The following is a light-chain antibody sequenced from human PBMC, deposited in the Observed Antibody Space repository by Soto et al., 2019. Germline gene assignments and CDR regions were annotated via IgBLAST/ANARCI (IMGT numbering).Light chain of an antibody. J-gene: IGKJ4*01. CDR1: QSVSSN. V-gene: IGKV3-15*01. Sequence: EIVMTQSPATLSVSPGERATLSCRASQSVSSNLAWYQQKPGQAPRLLIYGASTRATGIPARFSGSGSGTEFTLTFSRLQSEDFAVYYCQQYNNWPPLTFGGGSKVEIK. CDR3: QQYNNWPPLT. CDR2: GAS.